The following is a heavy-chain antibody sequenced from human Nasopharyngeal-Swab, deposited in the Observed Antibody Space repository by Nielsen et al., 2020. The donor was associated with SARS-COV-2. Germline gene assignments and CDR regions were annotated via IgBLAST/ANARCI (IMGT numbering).Heavy chain of an antibody. V-gene: IGHV3-13*01. Sequence: GGSLRRSCAASGFNFSSYDMHWVRQATGKGLEWVSAIGTAGDTYYPDSVKGRFTISRENAKNSLYLQMNSLRAEDTAVYYCASGTVTLLHYWGQGTLVTVSS. J-gene: IGHJ4*02. D-gene: IGHD4-23*01. CDR3: ASGTVTLLHY. CDR1: GFNFSSYD. CDR2: IGTAGDT.